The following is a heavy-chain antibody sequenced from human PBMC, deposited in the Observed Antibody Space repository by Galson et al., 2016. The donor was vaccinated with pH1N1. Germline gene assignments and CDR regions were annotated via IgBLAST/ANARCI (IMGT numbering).Heavy chain of an antibody. CDR2: IRSKVYGGTK. Sequence: SLRLSCAASGFSFGDYAMSWVRQAPGKGLEWVGLIRSKVYGGTKEYAASVKDRFTISRDDSTSIAYLQMNNLQTEDTAIYYCTRDFRGTYYPGGYFDYWGQGTQVTVSS. D-gene: IGHD1-26*01. V-gene: IGHV3-49*04. CDR1: GFSFGDYA. J-gene: IGHJ4*02. CDR3: TRDFRGTYYPGGYFDY.